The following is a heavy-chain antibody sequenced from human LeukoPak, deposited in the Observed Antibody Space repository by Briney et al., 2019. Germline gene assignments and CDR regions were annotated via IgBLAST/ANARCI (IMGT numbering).Heavy chain of an antibody. CDR1: GGSFSGYY. Sequence: PSETLSLTCAVFGGSFSGYYWHWIRQPPGKGLEWIGEINHSGSTNYNPSLKSRVTISVDTSKNQFSLSLSSVTAADTAVYYCARREDPYYFDYWGQGTLVTVSS. J-gene: IGHJ4*02. CDR3: ARREDPYYFDY. CDR2: INHSGST. V-gene: IGHV4-34*01.